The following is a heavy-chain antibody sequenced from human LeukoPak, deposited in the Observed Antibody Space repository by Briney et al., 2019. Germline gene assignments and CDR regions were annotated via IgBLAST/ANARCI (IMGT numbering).Heavy chain of an antibody. D-gene: IGHD3-22*01. CDR2: IYTSGTT. J-gene: IGHJ3*02. CDR3: AREYHDSNKAPAFDI. CDR1: GGAISSGSYY. V-gene: IGHV4-61*02. Sequence: SQTLSLTCTVSGGAISSGSYYWSWIRQSAGKGLEWIGRIYTSGTTNSNPSLKSRVTMSLDTSKNQFSLKLSSVTAADTAVYYCAREYHDSNKAPAFDIWGQGTMVTVSS.